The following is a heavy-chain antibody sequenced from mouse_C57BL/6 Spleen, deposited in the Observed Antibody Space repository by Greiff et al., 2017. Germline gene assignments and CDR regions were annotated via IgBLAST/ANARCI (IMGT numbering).Heavy chain of an antibody. Sequence: EVMLVESEGGLVQLGSSMKLSCTASGFTFSDYYMAWVRQVPEKGLEWVANINYDGSSTYYLDSLKSRFIISRDNAKNILYLQMSSLKSEDTATYYCARGRGGFDYWGQGTTLTVSS. CDR2: INYDGSST. V-gene: IGHV5-16*01. CDR1: GFTFSDYY. CDR3: ARGRGGFDY. J-gene: IGHJ2*01.